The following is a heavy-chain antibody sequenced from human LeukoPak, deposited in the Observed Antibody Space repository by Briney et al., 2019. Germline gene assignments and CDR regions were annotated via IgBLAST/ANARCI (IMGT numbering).Heavy chain of an antibody. CDR2: IYNRGAN. D-gene: IGHD3-3*01. CDR3: ASQGQGLGTFWSGYDY. Sequence: SETLSLTCTVSGGSISTYYWSWIRQPPGEGLGWIGYIYNRGANKDKRPLKIRVTKSLNTSKNQFSLKVTYVTAADTAIYYCASQGQGLGTFWSGYDYWGPGTLVTVSS. J-gene: IGHJ4*02. CDR1: GGSISTYY. V-gene: IGHV4-59*08.